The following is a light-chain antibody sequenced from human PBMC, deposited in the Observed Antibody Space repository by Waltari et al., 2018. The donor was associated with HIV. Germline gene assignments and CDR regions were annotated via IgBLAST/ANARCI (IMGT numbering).Light chain of an antibody. J-gene: IGKJ1*01. Sequence: DIVMTQSPLSLPVTPGEPTSISCRTSQSLLHSNGYNYLDWYLQKPGQSPQLLIYLGSNRASGVPDRFSGCGSGTDFTLKISRVEAEDVGVYYCMQALQTTWTFGQGTKVEIK. CDR3: MQALQTTWT. V-gene: IGKV2-28*01. CDR1: QSLLHSNGYNY. CDR2: LGS.